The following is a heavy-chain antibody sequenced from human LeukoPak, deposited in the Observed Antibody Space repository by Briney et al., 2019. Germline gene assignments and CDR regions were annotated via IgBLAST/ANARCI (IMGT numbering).Heavy chain of an antibody. D-gene: IGHD1-26*01. CDR1: GYTFTSYG. CDR2: ISAYNGNT. CDR3: ARDFFGGSYPDSPLYY. V-gene: IGHV1-18*01. Sequence: GASVKVSCKASGYTFTSYGISWVRQAPGQGLEWMGWISAYNGNTNYAQKLQGRVTMTTDTSTSTAYMELRSLRSDDTAVYYCARDFFGGSYPDSPLYYWGQGTLVTVSS. J-gene: IGHJ4*02.